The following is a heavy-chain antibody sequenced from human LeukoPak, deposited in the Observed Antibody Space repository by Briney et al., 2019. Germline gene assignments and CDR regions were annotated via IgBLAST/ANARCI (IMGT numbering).Heavy chain of an antibody. Sequence: PGGSLRLSCAASGFTFSNAWMSWVRQAPGKGLEWVGRIKSKTDGGTTDYAAPVKGRFTISRDDSKNTLYLQMNSLRAEDTAVYYCARESYDILTGGSHFDSWGQGTLVTVSS. CDR1: GFTFSNAW. D-gene: IGHD3-9*01. CDR3: ARESYDILTGGSHFDS. J-gene: IGHJ4*02. CDR2: IKSKTDGGTT. V-gene: IGHV3-15*01.